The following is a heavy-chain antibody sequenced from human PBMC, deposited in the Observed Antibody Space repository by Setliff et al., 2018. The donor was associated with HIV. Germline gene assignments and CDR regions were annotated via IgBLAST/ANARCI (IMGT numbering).Heavy chain of an antibody. V-gene: IGHV3-11*04. CDR1: GFTFSDYY. D-gene: IGHD1-7*01. Sequence: GESLKMSCAASGFTFSDYYMSWIRQAPGKGLEWVSYISSSGSTIYYADSVKGRFTISRDNAKNSLYLQMNSLRAEDTAVYYCARETTSHAFDIWGQGTMVTVSS. J-gene: IGHJ3*02. CDR3: ARETTSHAFDI. CDR2: ISSSGSTI.